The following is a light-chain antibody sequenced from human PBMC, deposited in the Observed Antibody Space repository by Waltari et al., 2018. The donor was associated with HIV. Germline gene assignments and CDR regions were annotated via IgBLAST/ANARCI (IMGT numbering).Light chain of an antibody. CDR1: QEISSW. CDR2: ESS. CDR3: RHYDNSWA. Sequence: DIQMTQSPPTLSALVGDRINITCRTSQEISSWLAWYQQKPQPAPKLLIYESSVLQGGVPSRFSGSGSGTEFTLTITGLQPEDFATYYCRHYDNSWAFGQGTKVEVK. J-gene: IGKJ1*01. V-gene: IGKV1-5*03.